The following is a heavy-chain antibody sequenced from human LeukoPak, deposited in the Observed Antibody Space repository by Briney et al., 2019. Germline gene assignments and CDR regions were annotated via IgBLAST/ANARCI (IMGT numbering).Heavy chain of an antibody. D-gene: IGHD6-19*01. CDR3: ARGYTSGGYPDY. V-gene: IGHV1-2*02. CDR2: INPNSGGT. Sequence: ASVKVSCKASGYTFAGYYMHWVRQAPGQGLEWMGWINPNSGGTNYAQKFQGRVTMTRDTSISTAYMELNSLRSDDTAVYYCARGYTSGGYPDYWGQGTLVTVSS. CDR1: GYTFAGYY. J-gene: IGHJ4*02.